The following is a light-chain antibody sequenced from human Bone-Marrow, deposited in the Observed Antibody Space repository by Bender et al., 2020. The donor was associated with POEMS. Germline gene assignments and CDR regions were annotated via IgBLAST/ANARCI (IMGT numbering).Light chain of an antibody. CDR3: ATWDDSLWV. CDR1: SSNIGSNG. J-gene: IGLJ3*02. V-gene: IGLV1-44*01. Sequence: QSVLTQPPSASGTPGQSVTISCSGSSSNIGSNGFNWYQHLPGTAPKLIIYNNNQRPSGVSDRFSGSNSGSSASLAISGLQSDDEADYFCATWDDSLWVFGGGTKLTVL. CDR2: NNN.